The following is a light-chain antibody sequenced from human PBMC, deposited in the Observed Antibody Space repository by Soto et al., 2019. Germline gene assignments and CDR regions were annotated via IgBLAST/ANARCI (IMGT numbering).Light chain of an antibody. V-gene: IGKV3-20*01. CDR2: SAS. J-gene: IGKJ3*01. CDR3: QQYGSSPLFT. CDR1: QSVSNNY. Sequence: EIVLTQSPGTLSLSPGERATLSCRASQSVSNNYLAWYQQKPGQAPSLLIYSASSRATGIPDRFSGSGSGTDFTLTISRLEPEDFAVYYCQQYGSSPLFTFGPGTKVDIK.